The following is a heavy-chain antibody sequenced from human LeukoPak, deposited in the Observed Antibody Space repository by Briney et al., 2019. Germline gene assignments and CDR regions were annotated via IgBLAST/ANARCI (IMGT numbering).Heavy chain of an antibody. D-gene: IGHD3-3*01. CDR3: AKDNPSPTPITMFGVAIRFDP. CDR1: GFTFSSYA. CDR2: ISGSGGST. V-gene: IGHV3-23*01. J-gene: IGHJ5*02. Sequence: GGSLRLSCAASGFTFSSYAMSWVRQAPGKGLEWVSAISGSGGSTYYADSVKGRFAISRDNSKNTLYLQMNSLRAEDTAVYYCAKDNPSPTPITMFGVAIRFDPWGQGTLVTVPS.